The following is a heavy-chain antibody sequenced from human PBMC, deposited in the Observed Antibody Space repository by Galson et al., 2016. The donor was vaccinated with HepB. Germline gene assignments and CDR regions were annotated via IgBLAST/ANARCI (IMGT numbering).Heavy chain of an antibody. Sequence: SLRLSCAASGFTFSTSAVHWVRQAPGKGLEWVAVISSDGSNQFYADSVTGRFTISRDSSRSMLFLEMNGLKAEDTGVYYRVRGSTAPDVWGKGTTVTVSS. V-gene: IGHV3-30-3*01. D-gene: IGHD1-26*01. J-gene: IGHJ6*04. CDR1: GFTFSTSA. CDR2: ISSDGSNQ. CDR3: VRGSTAPDV.